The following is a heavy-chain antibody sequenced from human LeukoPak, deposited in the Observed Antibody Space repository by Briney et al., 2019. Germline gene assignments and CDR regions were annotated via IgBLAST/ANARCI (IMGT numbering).Heavy chain of an antibody. D-gene: IGHD6-19*01. CDR2: IYHSGST. CDR1: GYSISSGYY. CDR3: AREKDRYSSGWYGAFDI. V-gene: IGHV4-38-2*02. Sequence: SETLSLTCAVSGYSISSGYYWGWIRQPPGKGLEWIGSIYHSGSTYYNPSLKSRVTISVDTSKNQFSLKLSSVTAADTAVYYCAREKDRYSSGWYGAFDIWGQGTMVTVSS. J-gene: IGHJ3*02.